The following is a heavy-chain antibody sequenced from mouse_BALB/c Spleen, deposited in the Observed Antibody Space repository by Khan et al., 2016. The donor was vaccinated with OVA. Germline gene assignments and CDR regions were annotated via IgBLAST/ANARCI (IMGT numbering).Heavy chain of an antibody. CDR3: VRGGGKSRFAY. Sequence: QVQLQQSGAELVRPGVSVRISCKGSGYTFTDFAMHWVKQSHAKSLEWLGVISTYYGDVDYNHKFRDKATMTVDQSSSTAYMELAGLTSEDSAIYYCVRGGGKSRFAYWGQGTLVTVSA. D-gene: IGHD1-1*02. CDR2: ISTYYGDV. J-gene: IGHJ3*01. V-gene: IGHV1S137*01. CDR1: GYTFTDFA.